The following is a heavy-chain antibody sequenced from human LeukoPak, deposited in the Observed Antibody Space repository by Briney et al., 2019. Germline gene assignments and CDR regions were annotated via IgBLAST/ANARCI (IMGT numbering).Heavy chain of an antibody. D-gene: IGHD3-3*01. CDR3: AREREYYDFWSGYWVDYYYGMDV. CDR1: GGSISSGGYY. CDR2: IYYSGIT. J-gene: IGHJ6*02. V-gene: IGHV4-61*08. Sequence: SETLSLTCTVSGGSISSGGYYWSWIRQHPGKGLEWIGYIYYSGITNYNPSLKSRVTISVDTSKNQFSLKLSSVTAADTAVYYCAREREYYDFWSGYWVDYYYGMDVWGQGTTVTVSS.